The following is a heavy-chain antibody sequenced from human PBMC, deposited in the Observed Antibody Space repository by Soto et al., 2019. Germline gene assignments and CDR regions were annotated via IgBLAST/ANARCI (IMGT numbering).Heavy chain of an antibody. V-gene: IGHV1-18*01. J-gene: IGHJ4*02. Sequence: QVQLVQSGAEVKKPGASVKVSCKASGYTFTSYGISWVRQAPGQGLEWMGWISAYNGNTNYAQKLQGRVTMTAATSTSTANMERRSLTPDDTAVYYCARDVSDDYGDPSFAYWGQGTLLTVSS. D-gene: IGHD4-17*01. CDR3: ARDVSDDYGDPSFAY. CDR1: GYTFTSYG. CDR2: ISAYNGNT.